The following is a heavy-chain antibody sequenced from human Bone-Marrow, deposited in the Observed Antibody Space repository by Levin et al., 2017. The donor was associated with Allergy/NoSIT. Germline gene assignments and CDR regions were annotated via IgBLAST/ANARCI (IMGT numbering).Heavy chain of an antibody. Sequence: SCAASGFTFSSYAMHWVRQAPGKGLEWVAVISYDGSNKYYADSVKGRFTISRDNSKNTLYLQMNSLRAEDTAVYYCAREGTTAPFDYWGQGTLVTVSS. CDR1: GFTFSSYA. D-gene: IGHD2/OR15-2a*01. CDR2: ISYDGSNK. V-gene: IGHV3-30-3*01. CDR3: AREGTTAPFDY. J-gene: IGHJ4*02.